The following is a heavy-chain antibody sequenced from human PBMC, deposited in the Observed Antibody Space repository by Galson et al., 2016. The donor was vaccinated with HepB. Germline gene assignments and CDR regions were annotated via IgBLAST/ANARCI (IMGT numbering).Heavy chain of an antibody. J-gene: IGHJ5*02. CDR1: GYSFTNYW. CDR3: ASLRSGSLTSAS. V-gene: IGHV5-10-1*01. CDR2: IDPGDSFT. D-gene: IGHD1-26*01. Sequence: QSGAEVTKPGESLRISCTGSGYSFTNYWIHWVRQMPGKGLEWMGRIDPGDSFTNYSPSFQGHVTISADKSISTAYLQWSSLKDSDTAMYYCASLRSGSLTSASWGQGTLFTVSS.